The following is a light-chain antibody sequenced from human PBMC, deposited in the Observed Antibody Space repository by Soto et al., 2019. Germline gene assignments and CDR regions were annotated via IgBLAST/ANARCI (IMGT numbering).Light chain of an antibody. J-gene: IGLJ1*01. V-gene: IGLV2-14*01. CDR3: NSFTDSSLYV. CDR1: SSDLGGYNY. CDR2: EVT. Sequence: QSVLTQPVSVSGSLGQSITISCTGTSSDLGGYNYVSWYQHHPGKAPRLVIYEVTNRPSGVSNRFSGSKSGNTASLTISGLQAEDEADYYCNSFTDSSLYVFGTGTKVTVL.